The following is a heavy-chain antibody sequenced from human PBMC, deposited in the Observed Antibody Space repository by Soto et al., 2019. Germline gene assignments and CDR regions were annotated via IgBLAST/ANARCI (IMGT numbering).Heavy chain of an antibody. D-gene: IGHD7-27*01. J-gene: IGHJ5*02. CDR1: GGSFSAYH. Sequence: SETLSLTCAVYGGSFSAYHWSWIRQAPGKGLEWIGEIDYRGSTNYKPSLRSRVSMSVDTSKNQFSLRLTSVTAADTAVYYCTRSMNDHNHHHWGFDPWGQGTQVTVSS. CDR3: TRSMNDHNHHHWGFDP. CDR2: IDYRGST. V-gene: IGHV4-34*01.